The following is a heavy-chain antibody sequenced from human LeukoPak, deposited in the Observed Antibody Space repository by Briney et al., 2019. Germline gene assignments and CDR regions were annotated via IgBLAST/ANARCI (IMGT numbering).Heavy chain of an antibody. CDR1: GYTFTDYY. CDR2: INPNDGDT. Sequence: ASVKVSCKASGYTFTDYYMHWMRQAPGQGFAWMGWINPNDGDTNYAQKFQGRVTMTRDTSISTAHMEVSRLRSDDTAVYYCARANFLYCSSSTCLFDYWGQGTLVTVSS. CDR3: ARANFLYCSSSTCLFDY. J-gene: IGHJ4*02. D-gene: IGHD2-2*01. V-gene: IGHV1-2*02.